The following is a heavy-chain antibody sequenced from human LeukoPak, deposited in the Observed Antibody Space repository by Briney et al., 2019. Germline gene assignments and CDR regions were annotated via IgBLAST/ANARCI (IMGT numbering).Heavy chain of an antibody. CDR2: IRYDGSNT. Sequence: GGSLRLSCAASGFSFSSYGMHWVRQAPGKGLEWVAFIRYDGSNTYYADSVKGRFTISRDNSKNTLYLQMNSLRPEDTAMYYCAKDDSTGWHYFDYWGQGTLVTVSS. D-gene: IGHD6-19*01. J-gene: IGHJ4*02. V-gene: IGHV3-30*02. CDR1: GFSFSSYG. CDR3: AKDDSTGWHYFDY.